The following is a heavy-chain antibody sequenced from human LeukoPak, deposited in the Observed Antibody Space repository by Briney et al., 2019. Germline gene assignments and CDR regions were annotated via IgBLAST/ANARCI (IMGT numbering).Heavy chain of an antibody. CDR1: GFTVSSNY. D-gene: IGHD3-22*01. CDR2: ISGSGDNT. V-gene: IGHV3-23*01. Sequence: GGSLRLSCAASGFTVSSNYLSWVRQAPGKGLEWVSGISGSGDNTYYADSVKGRFTISRDNSKNTLYVQVNSLGTEDTAAYYCAKGSYYDSSGSFYFDYWGQGTLVTVSS. J-gene: IGHJ4*02. CDR3: AKGSYYDSSGSFYFDY.